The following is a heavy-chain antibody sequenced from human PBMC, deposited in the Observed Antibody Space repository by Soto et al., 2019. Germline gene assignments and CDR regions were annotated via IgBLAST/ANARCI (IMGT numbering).Heavy chain of an antibody. V-gene: IGHV1-46*01. CDR3: ARVGCSGGSCYAVDY. J-gene: IGHJ4*02. CDR2: INPSGGST. CDR1: GYTFTSYY. Sequence: QVQLVQSGAEVKEPGASVKVSCKASGYTFTSYYLHWVRQAPGQGLEWMGIINPSGGSTTYAQKFQGRVTMTRDTSTSTVYMELSSLSSEDTAVYYWARVGCSGGSCYAVDYWGQGTLVTVSS. D-gene: IGHD2-15*01.